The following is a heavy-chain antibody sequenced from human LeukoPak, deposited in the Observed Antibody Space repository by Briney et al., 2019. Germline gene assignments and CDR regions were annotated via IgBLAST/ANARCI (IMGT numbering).Heavy chain of an antibody. Sequence: PGGSLRLSCAASGFTFSDYWMSWVRQAPGKGLEWVANVKQDGSEKFYVDSVKGRFTISRDNAKNSLYLQMNGLRVEDTAVYYCARPTTVGSLFDYWGQGTLVTVSS. CDR2: VKQDGSEK. V-gene: IGHV3-7*01. CDR3: ARPTTVGSLFDY. D-gene: IGHD4-17*01. CDR1: GFTFSDYW. J-gene: IGHJ4*02.